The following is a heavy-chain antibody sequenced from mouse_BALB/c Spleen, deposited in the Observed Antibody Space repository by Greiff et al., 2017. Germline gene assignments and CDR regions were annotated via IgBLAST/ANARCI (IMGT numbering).Heavy chain of an antibody. CDR1: GFTFSSYA. J-gene: IGHJ4*01. Sequence: EVMLVESGGGLVKPGGSLKLSCAASGFTFSSYAMSWVRQTPEKRLEWVASISSGGSTYYPDSVKGRFTISRDNARNILYLQMSSLRSEDTAMYYCARASFPGYAMDYWGQGTSVTVSS. D-gene: IGHD1-2*01. CDR3: ARASFPGYAMDY. V-gene: IGHV5-6-5*01. CDR2: ISSGGST.